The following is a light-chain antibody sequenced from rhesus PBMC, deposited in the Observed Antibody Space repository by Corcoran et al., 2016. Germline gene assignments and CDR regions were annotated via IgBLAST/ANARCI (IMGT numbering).Light chain of an antibody. J-gene: IGKJ1*01. V-gene: IGKV1S15*01. Sequence: DIQMSQSPSSLSTSIGDTVTITCRASLGISNHLAWYQQQPGKAPKPLIYHASNLERGVPSRVSGSGSGTDFTLTISSLQPEDVATYYCQRGYGTPWTFGQGTKVEIK. CDR1: LGISNH. CDR3: QRGYGTPWT. CDR2: HAS.